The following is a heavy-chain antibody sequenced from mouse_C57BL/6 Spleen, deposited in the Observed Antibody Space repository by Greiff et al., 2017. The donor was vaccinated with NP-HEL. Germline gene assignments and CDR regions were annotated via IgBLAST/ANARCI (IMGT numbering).Heavy chain of an antibody. V-gene: IGHV1-4*01. CDR3: ARSGGSSPDY. J-gene: IGHJ2*01. CDR1: GYTFTSYT. CDR2: INPSSGYT. D-gene: IGHD1-1*01. Sequence: QVQLQQSGAELARPGASVKMSCKASGYTFTSYTMHWVKQRPGQGLEWIGYINPSSGYTKYNQKFKDKATLTADKSSSTAYMQLSSLTSEDSAVYCCARSGGSSPDYWGKGTTLTVSS.